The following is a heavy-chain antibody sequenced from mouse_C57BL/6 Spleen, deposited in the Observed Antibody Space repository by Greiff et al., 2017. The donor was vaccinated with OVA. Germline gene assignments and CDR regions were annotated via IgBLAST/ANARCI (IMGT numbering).Heavy chain of an antibody. Sequence: QVQLQQPGAELVMPGASVKLSCKASGYTFTSYWMHWVKQRPGQGLEWIGEIDPSDSYTNYNQKFKGKSTLTVAKSSSTAYMQLSSLTSEDSAVYYCARGFVYYYGRNFDYWGQGTTLTVSS. CDR1: GYTFTSYW. V-gene: IGHV1-69*01. CDR3: ARGFVYYYGRNFDY. J-gene: IGHJ2*01. D-gene: IGHD1-1*01. CDR2: IDPSDSYT.